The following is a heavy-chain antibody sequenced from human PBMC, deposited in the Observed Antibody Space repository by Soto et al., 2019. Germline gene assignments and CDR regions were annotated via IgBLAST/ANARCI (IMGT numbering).Heavy chain of an antibody. D-gene: IGHD3-9*01. CDR3: ASGGILTGYYYDAFDM. J-gene: IGHJ3*02. CDR1: GGSITSNTYY. CDR2: ISYSGTT. V-gene: IGHV4-39*02. Sequence: PSETLSLTCTVSGGSITSNTYYWGWIRQPPGKGLEWIGSISYSGTTHYTPSLKSRITISIDTSKNYFSLRLSSVTAADTAVYFCASGGILTGYYYDAFDMWGQGTMVTVSS.